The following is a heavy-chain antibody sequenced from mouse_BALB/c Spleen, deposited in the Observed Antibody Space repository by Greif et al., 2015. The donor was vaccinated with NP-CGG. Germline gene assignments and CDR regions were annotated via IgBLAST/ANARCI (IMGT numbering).Heavy chain of an antibody. D-gene: IGHD2-4*01. CDR1: GYTFTSYW. J-gene: IGHJ1*01. Sequence: VKLVESGAELAKPGASVKMSCKASGYTFTSYWMHWVKQRPGQGLEWIGYINPSTGYTEYNQKFKDKATLTADKSSSTAYMQLSSLTSEDSAVYYCARDYDYWYFDVWGAGITVTVSS. CDR3: ARDYDYWYFDV. CDR2: INPSTGYT. V-gene: IGHV1-7*01.